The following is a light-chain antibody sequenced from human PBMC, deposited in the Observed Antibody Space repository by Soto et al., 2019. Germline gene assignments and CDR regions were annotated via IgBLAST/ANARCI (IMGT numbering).Light chain of an antibody. J-gene: IGKJ3*01. V-gene: IGKV1D-13*01. CDR3: QQFNNYPL. Sequence: AIQLTQSPSSLSASVGDRVTITCRASQGISSALAWYQQKPGKPPKLLIYDASSLESGVPSKFSGSVAGTDFTLTLSSLQPEDFENYYCQQFNNYPLFGPGTKVDIK. CDR1: QGISSA. CDR2: DAS.